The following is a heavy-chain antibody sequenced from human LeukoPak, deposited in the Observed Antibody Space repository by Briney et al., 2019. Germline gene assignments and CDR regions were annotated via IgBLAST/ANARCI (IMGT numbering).Heavy chain of an antibody. D-gene: IGHD2-15*01. J-gene: IGHJ3*02. CDR1: GFTFSSYW. CDR2: IKQDGSEK. CDR3: ARVGWGRYCSDGSCYPMGAFDI. Sequence: GGSLRLSCAASGFTFSSYWMSWVRQAPGKGLEWVANIKQDGSEKYYVDSVKGRFTISRDNAKNSLYLQMNSLRAEDTAVYYCARVGWGRYCSDGSCYPMGAFDIWGQGTMVTVSS. V-gene: IGHV3-7*01.